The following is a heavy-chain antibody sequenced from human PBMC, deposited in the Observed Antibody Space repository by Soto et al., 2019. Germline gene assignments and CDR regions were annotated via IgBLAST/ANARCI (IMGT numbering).Heavy chain of an antibody. CDR1: GGSISSYY. J-gene: IGHJ5*02. V-gene: IGHV4-59*12. D-gene: IGHD2-15*01. CDR2: IYYSGST. CDR3: ARRVVVADTLNWFDP. Sequence: SETLSLTCTVSGGSISSYYWSWIRQPPGKGLEWIGYIYYSGSTNYNPSLKSRVTISVDTSKNQFSLKLSSVTAADTAVYYCARRVVVADTLNWFDPWGQGTLVTSPQ.